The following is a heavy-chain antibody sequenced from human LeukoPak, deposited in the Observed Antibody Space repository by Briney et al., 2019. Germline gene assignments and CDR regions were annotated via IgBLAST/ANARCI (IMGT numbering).Heavy chain of an antibody. D-gene: IGHD6-19*01. CDR1: GFTFSSYS. CDR3: ARGFSSGWYGESIDY. V-gene: IGHV3-21*01. J-gene: IGHJ4*02. CDR2: ISSSSSYI. Sequence: GGSLRLSCAASGFTFSSYSMNWVRQAPGKGLEWVSSISSSSSYIYYADSVKGRFTISRDNAKNSLYLQMSSLRAEDTAVYYCARGFSSGWYGESIDYWGQGTLVTVSS.